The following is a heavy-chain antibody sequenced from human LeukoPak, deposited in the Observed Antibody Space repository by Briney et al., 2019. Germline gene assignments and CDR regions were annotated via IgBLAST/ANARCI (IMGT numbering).Heavy chain of an antibody. CDR1: GFTFSSYG. CDR3: AKDQGGTLYYYYYMDA. Sequence: GGSLRLSXAASGFTFSSYGMHWVRQAPGKGLEWVAVVWYDGSNKYYADSVKGRFTISRDNSKNTLYLQMNSLRAEDTAVYYCAKDQGGTLYYYYYMDAWGKGTTVTVSS. D-gene: IGHD3-16*01. CDR2: VWYDGSNK. V-gene: IGHV3-33*06. J-gene: IGHJ6*03.